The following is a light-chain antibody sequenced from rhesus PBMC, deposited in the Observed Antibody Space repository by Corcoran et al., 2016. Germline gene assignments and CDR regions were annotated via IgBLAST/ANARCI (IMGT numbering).Light chain of an antibody. J-gene: IGKJ4*01. CDR3: QQYSSSPLT. CDR1: QRISNW. CDR2: RAS. V-gene: IGKV1-22*01. Sequence: DIRMTKSPSSLSASVGDTVTITCRASQRISNWLAWSQQKPGKAPKLRINRASSLQSGVPSRFTASGSGADFTLTISSLQSEDFATYYCQQYSSSPLTFGGWTKLEVK.